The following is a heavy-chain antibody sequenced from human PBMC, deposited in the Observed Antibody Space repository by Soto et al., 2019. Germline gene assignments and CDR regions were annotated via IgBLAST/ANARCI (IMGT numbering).Heavy chain of an antibody. CDR3: AHRPSGWYLFDY. Sequence: SGPTLVNPTQTLTLTCTFSGFSLSTSGVGVAWIRQPPGKALEWLALIYWNDDKRYSPSLKARLTITKDTSKNQVVLTMTNMDPVDTATYYCAHRPSGWYLFDYWGQGTLVTVSS. CDR2: IYWNDDK. D-gene: IGHD6-19*01. V-gene: IGHV2-5*01. J-gene: IGHJ4*02. CDR1: GFSLSTSGVG.